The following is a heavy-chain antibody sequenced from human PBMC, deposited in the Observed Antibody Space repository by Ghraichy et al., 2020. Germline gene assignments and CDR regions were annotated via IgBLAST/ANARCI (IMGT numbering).Heavy chain of an antibody. Sequence: SETLSLTCSVSGDSISSTHYYWGWIRQPPGKGLEWIGSISYRGSTYSNPSLKSRVTLSVDTSKNQFSLKVTSMTAADTAVYFCVKDHVDFGAGRWFDPWGLGNMVTVSS. CDR3: VKDHVDFGAGRWFDP. V-gene: IGHV4-39*02. CDR1: GDSISSTHYY. CDR2: ISYRGST. J-gene: IGHJ5*02. D-gene: IGHD4-17*01.